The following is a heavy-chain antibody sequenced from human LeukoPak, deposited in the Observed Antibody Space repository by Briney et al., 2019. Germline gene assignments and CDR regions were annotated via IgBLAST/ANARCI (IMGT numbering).Heavy chain of an antibody. CDR1: GFTFSSYA. CDR3: ARDRLSSGWAYFDY. V-gene: IGHV3-30*04. D-gene: IGHD6-19*01. CDR2: ISYDGSNK. J-gene: IGHJ4*02. Sequence: PGRSLRLSCAASGFTFSSYAMHWVRQAPGKGQEWVAVISYDGSNKYYADSVKGRFTISRDNSNNTLYLQMNSLRAEDTAVYYCARDRLSSGWAYFDYWGQGTLVTVSS.